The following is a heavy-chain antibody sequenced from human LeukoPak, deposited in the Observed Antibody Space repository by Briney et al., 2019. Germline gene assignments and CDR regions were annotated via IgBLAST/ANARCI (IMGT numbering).Heavy chain of an antibody. D-gene: IGHD3-22*01. CDR1: GFTFSSYS. J-gene: IGHJ4*02. CDR2: ISSSSSYI. V-gene: IGHV3-21*01. Sequence: GGSLRLSCAPSGFTFSSYSMNWVRHAPGKGLEWVSSISSSSSYIYYTDSVKGRFTISRDNDKNSLYLQMNSLRAEDTAVYYCASGYYYDSSGFYGFDYWGQGTLVTVSS. CDR3: ASGYYYDSSGFYGFDY.